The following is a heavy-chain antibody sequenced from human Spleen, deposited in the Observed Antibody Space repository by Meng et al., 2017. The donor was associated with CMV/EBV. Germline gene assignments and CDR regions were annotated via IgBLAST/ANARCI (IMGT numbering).Heavy chain of an antibody. CDR3: AGVEVLRFLIL. Sequence: GESLKISCAASGFTVSSIYMTWVRQAPGKGLEWVSVIYRDGGTYHADSVKGRFTVSRDNSKNTLHLQMNSLRREDTAVYYCAGVEVLRFLILWGQGTLVTVSS. CDR2: IYRDGGT. V-gene: IGHV3-66*02. CDR1: GFTVSSIY. J-gene: IGHJ4*02. D-gene: IGHD3-3*01.